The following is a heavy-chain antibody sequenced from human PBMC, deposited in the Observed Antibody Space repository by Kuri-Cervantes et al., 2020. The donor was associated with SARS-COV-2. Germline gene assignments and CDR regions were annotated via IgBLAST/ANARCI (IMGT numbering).Heavy chain of an antibody. CDR2: ISYDGSNK. D-gene: IGHD2-15*01. J-gene: IGHJ4*02. V-gene: IGHV3-30*03. CDR3: ARGPNCGGGSCYVGLLAY. CDR1: GFTFSSYG. Sequence: GGSLRLSRAASGFTFSSYGMHWVRQAPGKGLEWVSFISYDGSNKYYADSVKGRFTISRDNSKNTLYLQMNSLRAEDTAVYYCARGPNCGGGSCYVGLLAYWGQGTLVTVSS.